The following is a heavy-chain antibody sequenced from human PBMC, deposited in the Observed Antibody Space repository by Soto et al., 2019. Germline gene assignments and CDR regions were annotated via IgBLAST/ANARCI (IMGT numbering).Heavy chain of an antibody. CDR1: GFTFSSYG. V-gene: IGHV3-30*18. Sequence: WGSLRLSCAASGFTFSSYGMHWVRQAPGKGLEWVAVISYDGSNKYYADSVKGRFTISRDNSKNTLYLQMNSLRAEDTAVYYCAKDLYDFWSGDPSEPDRDYGTDVWGKGNTVTV. D-gene: IGHD3-3*01. J-gene: IGHJ6*04. CDR3: AKDLYDFWSGDPSEPDRDYGTDV. CDR2: ISYDGSNK.